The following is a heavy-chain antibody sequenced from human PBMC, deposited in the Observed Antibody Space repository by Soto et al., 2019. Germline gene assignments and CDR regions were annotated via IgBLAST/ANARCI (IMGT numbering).Heavy chain of an antibody. CDR2: ISAYNGNT. CDR3: ARDGSSWYYYYYGMDV. D-gene: IGHD6-13*01. Sequence: ASVKVSCKASGYTFTSYGISWVRQAPGQGLEWMGWISAYNGNTNYAQKLQGRVTMTTDTSTSTAYMELRSLSSDDTAVYYCARDGSSWYYYYYGMDVWGQGTTVTVSS. CDR1: GYTFTSYG. J-gene: IGHJ6*02. V-gene: IGHV1-18*04.